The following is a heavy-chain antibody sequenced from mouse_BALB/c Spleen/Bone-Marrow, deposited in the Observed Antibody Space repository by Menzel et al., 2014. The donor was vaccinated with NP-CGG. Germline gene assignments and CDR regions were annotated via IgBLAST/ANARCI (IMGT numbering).Heavy chain of an antibody. V-gene: IGHV1-63*02. CDR1: GYTFTNYW. Sequence: VKLMESGAELVRPGTSVKISCKASGYTFTNYWLGWVKQRLGHGLEWIGDIYPGGGYTNYNEKFKGKATLTADTSSSTAYMQLSSLTSEDSAVYFCARRGTGVDYWGQGTTLTVSS. J-gene: IGHJ2*01. CDR2: IYPGGGYT. CDR3: ARRGTGVDY. D-gene: IGHD4-1*01.